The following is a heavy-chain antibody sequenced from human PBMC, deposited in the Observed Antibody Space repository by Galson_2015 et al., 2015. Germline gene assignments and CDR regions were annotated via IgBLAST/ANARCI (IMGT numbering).Heavy chain of an antibody. V-gene: IGHV3-7*01. Sequence: SLRLSCAASGFTFSNYGMDWVRQTPEKGLQWVAKIKYDGSKTFYVDSVKGRFTISRDNAENSLDLQMNSLRADDTAVYYCARDADRGEEFGYWGQGALVTLSS. CDR1: GFTFSNYG. CDR2: IKYDGSKT. CDR3: ARDADRGEEFGY. J-gene: IGHJ4*03.